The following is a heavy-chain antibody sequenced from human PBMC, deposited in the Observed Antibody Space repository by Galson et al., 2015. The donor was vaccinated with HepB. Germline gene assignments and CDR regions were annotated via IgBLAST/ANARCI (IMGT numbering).Heavy chain of an antibody. V-gene: IGHV3-15*07. CDR1: GFTFSNAW. CDR3: TTEIDSSGYPGSMFDY. J-gene: IGHJ4*02. CDR2: IKSKTDGGTT. D-gene: IGHD3-22*01. Sequence: SLRLSCAASGFTFSNAWMNWVRQAPGKGLEWVGRIKSKTDGGTTDYAAPVKGRFTISRADSKNTLYLQMNSLKTEDTAVYYCTTEIDSSGYPGSMFDYWGQGTLVTVSS.